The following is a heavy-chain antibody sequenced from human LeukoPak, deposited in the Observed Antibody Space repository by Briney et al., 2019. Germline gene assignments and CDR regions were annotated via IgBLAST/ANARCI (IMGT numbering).Heavy chain of an antibody. Sequence: GESLKISCKGSGCSFTSYWIGWVRQMPGKGLEWMGIIYPGDSDTRYSPSFQGQVTISADKSISTAYLQWSSLKASDTAMYYCARQGSGYYYDSVNWFDPWGQGTLVTVSS. CDR1: GCSFTSYW. CDR3: ARQGSGYYYDSVNWFDP. V-gene: IGHV5-51*01. CDR2: IYPGDSDT. D-gene: IGHD3-22*01. J-gene: IGHJ5*02.